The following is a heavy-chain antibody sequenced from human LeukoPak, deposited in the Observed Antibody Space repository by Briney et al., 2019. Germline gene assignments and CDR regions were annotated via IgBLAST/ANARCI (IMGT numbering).Heavy chain of an antibody. Sequence: ASVKISCKASGYTFTNNYMHWVRQAPGQGLEWMGVIHPSGSSTNYAQKFQGRVTMTKDTSTSTVYIELSSLRSEDTAVYYCARMDMDTATVTNYLDHWGQGTLVTVSA. CDR1: GYTFTNNY. D-gene: IGHD5-18*01. CDR2: IHPSGSST. CDR3: ARMDMDTATVTNYLDH. V-gene: IGHV1-46*01. J-gene: IGHJ4*02.